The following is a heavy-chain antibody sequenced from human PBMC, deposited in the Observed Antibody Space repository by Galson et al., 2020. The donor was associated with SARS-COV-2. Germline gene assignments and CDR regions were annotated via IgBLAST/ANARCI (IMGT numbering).Heavy chain of an antibody. D-gene: IGHD6-19*01. V-gene: IGHV2-70*11. CDR3: ARIDSSGCRGNY. CDR1: GFSRSTSGMC. Sequence: ESGPTQVKPTKTLTLTCTFSGFSRSTSGMCVNWIRQPPGKALEWLARIDWDDDRYYNTPLKTRVTISKDTSKNQVVLTMTNMDPVDTATYYCARIDSSGCRGNYWGQGTLVTVS. J-gene: IGHJ4*02. CDR2: IDWDDDR.